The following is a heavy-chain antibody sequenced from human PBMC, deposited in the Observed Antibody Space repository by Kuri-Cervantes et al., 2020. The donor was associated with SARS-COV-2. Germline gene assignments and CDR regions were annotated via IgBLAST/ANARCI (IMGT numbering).Heavy chain of an antibody. J-gene: IGHJ4*02. D-gene: IGHD6-13*01. Sequence: ASVTVSCKASGYTFTGYYMHWVRQAPGQGLEWMGWINPNSGGTNYAQKFQGWVIMTRDTSTSTLYMELSSLRSEDTAVYYCAKARYSSSWYYFDYWGQGTLVTVSS. CDR2: INPNSGGT. CDR1: GYTFTGYY. CDR3: AKARYSSSWYYFDY. V-gene: IGHV1-2*04.